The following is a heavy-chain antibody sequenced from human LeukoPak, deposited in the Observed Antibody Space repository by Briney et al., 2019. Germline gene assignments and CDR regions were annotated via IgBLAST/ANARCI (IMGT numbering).Heavy chain of an antibody. D-gene: IGHD6-13*01. V-gene: IGHV1-2*02. Sequence: LGASVKVSCKASGYTFTSYDINWVRQAPGQGLEWMGWINPNSGGTNYAQKFQGRVTMTRDTSISTAYMELSRLRSDDTAVYYCARDEEGGSSWSRYYYYYYGMDVWGQGTTVTVSS. CDR1: GYTFTSYD. J-gene: IGHJ6*02. CDR3: ARDEEGGSSWSRYYYYYYGMDV. CDR2: INPNSGGT.